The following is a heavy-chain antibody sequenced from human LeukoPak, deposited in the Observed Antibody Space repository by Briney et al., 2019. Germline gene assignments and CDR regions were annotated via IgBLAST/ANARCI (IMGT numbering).Heavy chain of an antibody. J-gene: IGHJ1*01. CDR1: GFTFSSYG. CDR2: IRNDGSNK. Sequence: GGSLRLSCAASGFTFSSYGMHWVRQAPGKGLEWVAFIRNDGSNKYYADSVKGRFTISRDNSKNTLYLQMNSLRAEDTAVYYCAIHSSFQHWGQGTLVTVSS. D-gene: IGHD2-15*01. V-gene: IGHV3-30*02. CDR3: AIHSSFQH.